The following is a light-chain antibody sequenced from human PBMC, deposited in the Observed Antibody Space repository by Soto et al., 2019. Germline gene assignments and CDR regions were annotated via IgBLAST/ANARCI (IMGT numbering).Light chain of an antibody. CDR3: SSYTTSNTRQIV. V-gene: IGLV2-14*03. J-gene: IGLJ1*01. Sequence: QSVLTQPASVSGSPGQSITISCTGTSSDVSGYNYVSWYQHHPGKAPKLIIYDVSNRPSGVSNRFSGSKSGNTASLTISGLQPEDEADYYCSSYTTSNTRQIVFGTGTKVTVL. CDR1: SSDVSGYNY. CDR2: DVS.